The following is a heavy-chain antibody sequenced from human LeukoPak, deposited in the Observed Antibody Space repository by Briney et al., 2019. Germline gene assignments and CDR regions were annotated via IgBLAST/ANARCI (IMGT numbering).Heavy chain of an antibody. V-gene: IGHV3-21*01. CDR2: ISSSSSYI. CDR1: GFSFSSYN. J-gene: IGHJ4*02. D-gene: IGHD3-22*01. CDR3: ARGLIVVTTTFDY. Sequence: GGSLRLSCAASGFSFSSYNMNWVRQAPGKGLEWVSFISSSSSYIYYVDSVKGRFTISRDNAKNSLYLQMNSLRAEDTAVYYCARGLIVVTTTFDYWGQGTLVTVSS.